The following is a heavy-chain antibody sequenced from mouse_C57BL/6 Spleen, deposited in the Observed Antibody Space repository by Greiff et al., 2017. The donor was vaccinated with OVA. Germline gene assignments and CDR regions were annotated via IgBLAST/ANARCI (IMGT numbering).Heavy chain of an antibody. Sequence: QVQLKQSGAELVKPGASVKLSCKASGYTFTEYTIHWVKQRSGQGLEWIGWFYPGSGSIKYNEKFKDKATLTADKSSSTVYMELSRLTSEDSAVYFCARHEEARYYDYWYFDVWGTGTTVTVSS. CDR2: FYPGSGSI. V-gene: IGHV1-62-2*01. D-gene: IGHD2-4*01. CDR3: ARHEEARYYDYWYFDV. CDR1: GYTFTEYT. J-gene: IGHJ1*03.